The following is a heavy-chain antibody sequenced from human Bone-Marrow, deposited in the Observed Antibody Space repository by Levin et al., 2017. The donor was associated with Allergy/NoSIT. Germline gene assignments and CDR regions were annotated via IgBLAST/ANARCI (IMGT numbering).Heavy chain of an antibody. CDR2: IFSNDEK. CDR1: GFSLSNARMG. D-gene: IGHD2-2*01. V-gene: IGHV2-26*01. Sequence: SGPTLVKPTETLTLTCTVSGFSLSNARMGVSWIRQPPGKALEWLAHIFSNDEKSYSTSLKSRLTISKDTSKSQVVLTMTNMDPVDTATYYCARTSGCSSTSCYFYYDYYYMDVWGKGTTVTVSS. CDR3: ARTSGCSSTSCYFYYDYYYMDV. J-gene: IGHJ6*03.